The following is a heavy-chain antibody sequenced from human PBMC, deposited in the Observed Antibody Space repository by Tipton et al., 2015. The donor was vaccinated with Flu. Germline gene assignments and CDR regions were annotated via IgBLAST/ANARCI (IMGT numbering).Heavy chain of an antibody. Sequence: TLSLTCTVSGGSIRSSSYYWGWIRQPPGKGLEWIGSIYHNSGSTYYSPSLKSRVTISVDTSKNQFSLKLSSVTAADTAVYYGARSSTAGGPLRPWGQGTLVTVSS. CDR2: IYHNSGST. D-gene: IGHD2/OR15-2a*01. J-gene: IGHJ5*02. CDR3: ARSSTAGGPLRP. CDR1: GGSIRSSSYY. V-gene: IGHV4-39*07.